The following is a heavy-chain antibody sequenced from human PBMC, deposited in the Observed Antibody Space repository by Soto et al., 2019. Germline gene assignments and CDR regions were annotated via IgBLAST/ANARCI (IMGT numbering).Heavy chain of an antibody. CDR2: ISYDGSNK. CDR3: ARPYYDFWSGYPHGMDV. Sequence: GGSLRLSCAASGFTFSSYAMHWVRQAPGKGLEWVAVISYDGSNKYYADSVKGRFTISRDNSKNTLYLQMNSLRAEDTAVYYCARPYYDFWSGYPHGMDVWGQGTTVTVSS. V-gene: IGHV3-30-3*01. J-gene: IGHJ6*02. CDR1: GFTFSSYA. D-gene: IGHD3-3*01.